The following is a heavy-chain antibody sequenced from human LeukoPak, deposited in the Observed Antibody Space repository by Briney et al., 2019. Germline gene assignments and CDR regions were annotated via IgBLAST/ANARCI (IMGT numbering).Heavy chain of an antibody. J-gene: IGHJ6*03. CDR2: INPNSGGT. V-gene: IGHV1-2*06. CDR3: ARDLRIQLWGYYYYYMDV. D-gene: IGHD5-18*01. CDR1: GYTFTGYY. Sequence: ASVKVSCKASGYTFTGYYMHWVRQAPGQGLEWMGRINPNSGGTNYAQKFQGRVTMTRDTSISTAYMELSRLRSDGTAVYYRARDLRIQLWGYYYYYMDVWGKGITVTVSS.